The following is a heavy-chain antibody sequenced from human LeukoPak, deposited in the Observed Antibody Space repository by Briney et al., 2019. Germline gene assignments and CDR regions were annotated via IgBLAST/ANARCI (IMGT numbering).Heavy chain of an antibody. V-gene: IGHV3-23*01. J-gene: IGHJ4*02. Sequence: PGGSLRLSCAASGFTFSSYAMSWVRQAPGKGLEWVSAISGSGGSTYYADSVKGRFTISRDNSKNTLYLQMNSLRAEDTAVYYCARDLKRGYSSGRYSWGTGSSNDYWGQGTLVTVSS. CDR2: ISGSGGST. CDR1: GFTFSSYA. CDR3: ARDLKRGYSSGRYSWGTGSSNDY. D-gene: IGHD6-19*01.